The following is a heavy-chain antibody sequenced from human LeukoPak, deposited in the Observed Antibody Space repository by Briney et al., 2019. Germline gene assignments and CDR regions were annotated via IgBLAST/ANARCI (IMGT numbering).Heavy chain of an antibody. CDR1: GGSISSGDYY. CDR3: ARDETYYYDSSGYSN. V-gene: IGHV4-30-4*01. Sequence: SQTLSLTCTVSGGSISSGDYYWSWIRQPPGKGLEWIGYIYYSGSTYYNPSLKSRVTFSVDTSKNQFSLELASVTAADTAVYYCARDETYYYDSSGYSNWGQGTLVTVPS. J-gene: IGHJ4*02. CDR2: IYYSGST. D-gene: IGHD3-22*01.